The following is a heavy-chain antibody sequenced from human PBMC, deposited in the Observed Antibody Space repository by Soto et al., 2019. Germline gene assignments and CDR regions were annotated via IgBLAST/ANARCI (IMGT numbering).Heavy chain of an antibody. CDR3: AIDPDSSDYNRNFDL. J-gene: IGHJ2*01. Sequence: QVQLVESGGGVVQPGRSLRLSCTASGFTFSSYGMHWVRQAPGKGLEWVAVISNDGSNEYYADSVKGRFTISRDNSKMTLNLQMNSLRAEDTAVYYCAIDPDSSDYNRNFDLWGRGTLVTVSS. V-gene: IGHV3-30*03. CDR1: GFTFSSYG. CDR2: ISNDGSNE. D-gene: IGHD3-22*01.